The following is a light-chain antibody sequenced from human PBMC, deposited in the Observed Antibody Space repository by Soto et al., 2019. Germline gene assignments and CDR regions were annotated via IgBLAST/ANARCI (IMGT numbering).Light chain of an antibody. Sequence: DIVLTQSPGTLSLSPGERATLSCRASQSVSSYLAWYQQKPGQAPRLLIYGASSRATGIPDRFSGSGSGTDFTLTISRLEPEDFAVYYCQQYGSSLPITFGQGTRLEIK. CDR3: QQYGSSLPIT. CDR2: GAS. J-gene: IGKJ5*01. CDR1: QSVSSY. V-gene: IGKV3-20*01.